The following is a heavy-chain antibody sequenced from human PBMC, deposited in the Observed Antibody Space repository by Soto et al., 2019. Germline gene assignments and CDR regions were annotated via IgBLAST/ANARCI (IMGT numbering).Heavy chain of an antibody. D-gene: IGHD1-1*01. J-gene: IGHJ6*02. CDR1: GFSLSASGVG. Sequence: SGPTLVNPTQTLTLTCTFSGFSLSASGVGVGWIRQPPGKALEWLGIIYWDDDKRYSPSLKTRLTITKDTSKNQVVLTMTNMDPVDTATYYCAHRVQWKYGMDVWGQGTTVTVSS. CDR3: AHRVQWKYGMDV. V-gene: IGHV2-5*02. CDR2: IYWDDDK.